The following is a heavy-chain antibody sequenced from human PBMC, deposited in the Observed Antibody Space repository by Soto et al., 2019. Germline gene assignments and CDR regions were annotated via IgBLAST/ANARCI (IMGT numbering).Heavy chain of an antibody. CDR3: AAILAARXXYYYYGMDV. V-gene: IGHV4-30-2*01. Sequence: PSETLSLTXAXSGGXISSGGCXGSWIRQPPGKGLEWIGYIYHSGSTYYNXSLKSRVTISVDRSKNQFSLKLSSVTAADTAVYYCAAILAARXXYYYYGMDVXGXGTTVTVSS. CDR2: IYHSGST. J-gene: IGHJ6*04. D-gene: IGHD6-6*01. CDR1: GGXISSGGCX.